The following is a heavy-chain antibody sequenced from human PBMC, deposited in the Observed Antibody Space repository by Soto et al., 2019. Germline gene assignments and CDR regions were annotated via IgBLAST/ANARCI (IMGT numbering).Heavy chain of an antibody. CDR2: ISYDGSNK. V-gene: IGHV3-30*18. CDR1: GFTFSSYG. J-gene: IGHJ4*02. D-gene: IGHD3-9*01. Sequence: QVQLVESGGGVVQPGRSLRLSCAASGFTFSSYGMHWVRQAPGKGLEWVAVISYDGSNKYYADSVKGRFTISRDNSKNTLYLQMNSLRAEDTAVYYCAKQRYFDWLLPDYWGQGTLVTVSS. CDR3: AKQRYFDWLLPDY.